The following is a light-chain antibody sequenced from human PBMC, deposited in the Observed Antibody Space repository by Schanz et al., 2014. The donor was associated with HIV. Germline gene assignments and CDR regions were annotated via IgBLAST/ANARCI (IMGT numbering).Light chain of an antibody. CDR1: GGSIANNY. V-gene: IGLV6-57*02. J-gene: IGLJ3*02. Sequence: NFMLTQPHSVSASPGKTVTISCTGSGGSIANNYVQWFQQRPGRAPTTVIYEDYQRPSGVPDRFSGSVDSSSNSASLTISELKIEDEADYYCQSYDSTIWVFGGGTKLTVL. CDR2: EDY. CDR3: QSYDSTIWV.